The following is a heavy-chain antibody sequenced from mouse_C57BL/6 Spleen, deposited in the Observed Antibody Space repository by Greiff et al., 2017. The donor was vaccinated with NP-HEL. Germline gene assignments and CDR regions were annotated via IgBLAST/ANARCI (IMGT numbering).Heavy chain of an antibody. V-gene: IGHV6-3*01. D-gene: IGHD1-1*01. CDR2: IRLKSDNYAT. Sequence: EVQLQESGGGLVQPGGSMKLSCVASGFTFSNYWMNWVRQSPEKGLEWVAQIRLKSDNYATHYAESVKGRFTISRDDSKSSVYLQMNNLRAEDTGIYYCTGLGSSYGWFAYWGQGTLVTVSA. CDR3: TGLGSSYGWFAY. CDR1: GFTFSNYW. J-gene: IGHJ3*01.